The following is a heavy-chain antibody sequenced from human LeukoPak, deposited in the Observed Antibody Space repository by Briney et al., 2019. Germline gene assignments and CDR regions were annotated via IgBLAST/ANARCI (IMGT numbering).Heavy chain of an antibody. CDR1: GFTFSAYS. J-gene: IGHJ6*04. Sequence: GESLRLSCATSGFTFSAYSLSWVRQAPGKGLEWVSHITRPGTTTYYAESVRGRFTISRDNAKNSLYLQMNSLRAEDTAVYYCAELGITMIGGVWGKGTTVTISS. D-gene: IGHD3-10*02. V-gene: IGHV3-48*04. CDR2: ITRPGTTT. CDR3: AELGITMIGGV.